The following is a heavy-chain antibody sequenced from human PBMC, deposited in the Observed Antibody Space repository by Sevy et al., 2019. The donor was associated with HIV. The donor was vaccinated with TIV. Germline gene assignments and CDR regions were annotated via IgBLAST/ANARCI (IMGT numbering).Heavy chain of an antibody. CDR2: IDSEGGGA. J-gene: IGHJ4*02. CDR3: AREGTGFGAEFDY. V-gene: IGHV3-74*01. Sequence: GGSLRLSCAAAGFTFSNYWMHWVRQVPGKGLVWVSRIDSEGGGARYADSVKGRFTVSRDNARNTLYLQMNSVKVEDTGVYYCAREGTGFGAEFDYWGQGNLVTVSS. CDR1: GFTFSNYW. D-gene: IGHD3-10*01.